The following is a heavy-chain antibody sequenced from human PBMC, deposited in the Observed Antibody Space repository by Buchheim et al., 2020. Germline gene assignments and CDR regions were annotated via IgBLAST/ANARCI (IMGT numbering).Heavy chain of an antibody. V-gene: IGHV3-30*02. CDR2: IRHDGSNK. J-gene: IGHJ4*02. CDR1: GFTFSSYG. D-gene: IGHD3-22*01. Sequence: QVQLVESGGGVVQPGRSLRLSCAASGFTFSSYGMHWVRQAPGKGLEWVAFIRHDGSNKYYADSVKGRFTISRDNSKNTLYLQMNSLRAEDTAVYYCAKDASGRSGYPAYWGQGTL. CDR3: AKDASGRSGYPAY.